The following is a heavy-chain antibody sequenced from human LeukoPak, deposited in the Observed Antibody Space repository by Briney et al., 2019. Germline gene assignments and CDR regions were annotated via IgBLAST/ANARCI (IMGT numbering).Heavy chain of an antibody. J-gene: IGHJ6*03. CDR2: INHSGST. CDR3: ARTHCTNGVCNHANFYYSMDV. Sequence: KPSETLSLTCAVYGGSFSGYYWIWIRQPPGKGLEWIGEINHSGSTNHNPSLKSRVTISVDTSKNQFSLKLSSVTAADTAVYYCARTHCTNGVCNHANFYYSMDVWGKGTTVTVSS. D-gene: IGHD2-8*01. V-gene: IGHV4-34*01. CDR1: GGSFSGYY.